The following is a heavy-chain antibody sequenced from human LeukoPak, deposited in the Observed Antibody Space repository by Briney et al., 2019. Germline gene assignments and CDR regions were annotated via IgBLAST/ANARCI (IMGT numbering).Heavy chain of an antibody. CDR2: ISSSSITI. Sequence: GGSLRLSCAASGFSFSIYSMNWVRQAPGKGLEWISYISSSSITIYYADSVKGRFTISIDNTKNSLYLQMDSLRAEDTAVYYCARELEDYYDSSGYYDYWGQGTLVTVSS. CDR1: GFSFSIYS. J-gene: IGHJ4*02. V-gene: IGHV3-48*04. D-gene: IGHD3-22*01. CDR3: ARELEDYYDSSGYYDY.